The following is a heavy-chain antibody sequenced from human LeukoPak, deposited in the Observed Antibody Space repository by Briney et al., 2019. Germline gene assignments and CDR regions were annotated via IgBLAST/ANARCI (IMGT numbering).Heavy chain of an antibody. Sequence: ASVKLSFKASGYTFTSNHIHWVRQAPGQGLEWMGISNPSEDTTTYAQKFRGRVTMTRATFMSTVYMDLSSLRSEDTAVYSCARDGGSYGDWQQWGKGTLVTVSS. J-gene: IGHJ1*01. V-gene: IGHV1-46*01. CDR2: SNPSEDTT. CDR1: GYTFTSNH. CDR3: ARDGGSYGDWQQ. D-gene: IGHD4-17*01.